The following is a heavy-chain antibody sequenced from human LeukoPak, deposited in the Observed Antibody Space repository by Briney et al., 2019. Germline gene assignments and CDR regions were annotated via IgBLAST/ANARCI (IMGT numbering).Heavy chain of an antibody. CDR2: INPSGGST. CDR3: ARVSRLYYDTSGRIFDY. CDR1: GYTFTSYY. Sequence: ASVKVSCKASGYTFTSYYMHWVRQAPGQGLEWMGIINPSGGSTGYAQKFQGRVTMTLDTSISTVYMELSRLRSDDTAVYYCARVSRLYYDTSGRIFDYWGQGTLVTVSS. D-gene: IGHD3-22*01. J-gene: IGHJ4*02. V-gene: IGHV1-46*01.